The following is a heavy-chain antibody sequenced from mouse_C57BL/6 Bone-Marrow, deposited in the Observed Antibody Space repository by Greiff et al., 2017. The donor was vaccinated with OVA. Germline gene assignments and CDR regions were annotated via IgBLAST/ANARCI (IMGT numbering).Heavy chain of an antibody. Sequence: VQLQQSGAELARPGASVKMSCKASGYTFTSYTMHWVKQRPGKGLEWIGSINPSSGYNKYNQKFKDKATLTADKSSITAYMQLSSLTSEESAVYYFAREDGNWFAYWGQGTLVTVSA. D-gene: IGHD2-1*01. J-gene: IGHJ3*01. CDR3: AREDGNWFAY. CDR2: INPSSGYN. V-gene: IGHV1-4*01. CDR1: GYTFTSYT.